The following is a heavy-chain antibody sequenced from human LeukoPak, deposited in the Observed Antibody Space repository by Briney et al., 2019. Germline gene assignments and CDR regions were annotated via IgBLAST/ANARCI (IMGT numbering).Heavy chain of an antibody. CDR2: INHRGGT. V-gene: IGHV4-34*01. J-gene: IGHJ4*02. D-gene: IGHD3-22*01. Sequence: PSETVSLTCAVCGGAFSGYYWNWIRQPPGMGLEWIGEINHRGGTGYNPSLKSRVTMSVDTSKNVFSLKLTSVTAADTAVYYCARAYYYDSSAAIDYWGQGILVTVSS. CDR1: GGAFSGYY. CDR3: ARAYYYDSSAAIDY.